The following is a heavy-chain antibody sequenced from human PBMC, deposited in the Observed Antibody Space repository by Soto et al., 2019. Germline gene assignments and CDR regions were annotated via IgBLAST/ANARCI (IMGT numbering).Heavy chain of an antibody. Sequence: SETLSLTCTVSGGSISSSSYYWGWIRQPPGKGLEWIGSIYYSGSTYYNPSLKSRVTISVDTSKNQFSLKLSSVTAADTAVYYCARGYYDFWSGYLSWGQGTLVTVSS. D-gene: IGHD3-3*01. CDR2: IYYSGST. V-gene: IGHV4-39*01. CDR3: ARGYYDFWSGYLS. CDR1: GGSISSSSYY. J-gene: IGHJ4*02.